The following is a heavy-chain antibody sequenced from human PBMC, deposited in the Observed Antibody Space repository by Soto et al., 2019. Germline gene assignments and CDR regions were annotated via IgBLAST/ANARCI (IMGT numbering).Heavy chain of an antibody. CDR2: ISSSSSYI. CDR1: GFTFSSYS. CDR3: ARDFSHIAAAGTAFDI. D-gene: IGHD6-13*01. Sequence: PGGSLRLSCAASGFTFSSYSMNWVRQAPGKGLEWVSSISSSSSYIYYADSVKGRFTISRDNAKNSLYLQMNSLRAEDTAVYYCARDFSHIAAAGTAFDIWGQGTMVTVSS. V-gene: IGHV3-21*01. J-gene: IGHJ3*02.